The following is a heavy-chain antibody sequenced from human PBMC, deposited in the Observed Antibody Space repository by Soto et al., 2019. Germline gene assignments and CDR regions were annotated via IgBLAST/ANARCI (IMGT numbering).Heavy chain of an antibody. CDR2: IIPILGIA. J-gene: IGHJ5*02. CDR1: GGTFSSYT. CDR3: ASCPYYSGSGSYYAGGWFDP. D-gene: IGHD3-10*01. Sequence: QVQLVQSGAEVKKPGSSVKVSCKASGGTFSSYTISWVRQAPGQGLEWMGRIIPILGIANYAQKFQGRVTITADKSTSTAYMVLSRLRSEDTAVYYCASCPYYSGSGSYYAGGWFDPWGQGNLVTVSS. V-gene: IGHV1-69*02.